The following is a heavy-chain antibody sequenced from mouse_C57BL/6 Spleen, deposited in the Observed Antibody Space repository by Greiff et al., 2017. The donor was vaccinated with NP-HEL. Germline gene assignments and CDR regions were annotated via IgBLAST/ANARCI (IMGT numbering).Heavy chain of an antibody. D-gene: IGHD1-1*01. CDR3: ARKVNYYGRSGFAY. CDR1: GFTFSDYG. J-gene: IGHJ3*01. CDR2: ISSGSSTI. Sequence: EVQLVESGGGLVKPGGSLKLSCAASGFTFSDYGMHWVRQAPEKGLEWVAYISSGSSTIYYADTVKGRFTISRDNAKNTLFLQMTSLRSEDTAMYYCARKVNYYGRSGFAYWGQGTLVTVSA. V-gene: IGHV5-17*01.